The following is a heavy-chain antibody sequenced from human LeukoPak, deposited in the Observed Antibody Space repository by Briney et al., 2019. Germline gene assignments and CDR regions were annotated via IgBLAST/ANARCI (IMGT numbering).Heavy chain of an antibody. J-gene: IGHJ6*02. V-gene: IGHV3-23*01. Sequence: GGSLRLSCSASGFTFSNYAMSWVRQAPGKGLAWVSTISGSGGSTYYADSVKGRFTISRDNSKNTLYLQLNSLRAEDTAVYYCAKSTSPLYYYYGMDVWGQGTTVTVSS. CDR2: ISGSGGST. D-gene: IGHD2-2*01. CDR3: AKSTSPLYYYYGMDV. CDR1: GFTFSNYA.